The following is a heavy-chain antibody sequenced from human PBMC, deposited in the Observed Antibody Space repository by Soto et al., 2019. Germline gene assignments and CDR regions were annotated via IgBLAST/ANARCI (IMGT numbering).Heavy chain of an antibody. J-gene: IGHJ5*02. V-gene: IGHV2-26*04. CDR3: ASTYSTSWYWFDP. D-gene: IGHD6-13*01. Sequence: QVTVKESGPVLVKPTETLTLNCTVSGFSLSNAGLGVSWIRQPPGKALEWLAHIFSNDEKSYSTSLKSRLTISKDTSKSQVVLTMTNMDPVDTATYYCASTYSTSWYWFDPWRQGTLVTVSS. CDR2: IFSNDEK. CDR1: GFSLSNAGLG.